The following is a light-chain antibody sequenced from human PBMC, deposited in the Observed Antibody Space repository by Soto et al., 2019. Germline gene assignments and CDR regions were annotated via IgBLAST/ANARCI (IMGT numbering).Light chain of an antibody. J-gene: IGLJ3*02. V-gene: IGLV2-14*01. CDR2: QVS. CDR1: SSDVGAYDF. CDR3: ASHTTSSTGV. Sequence: QSVLTQAASASGSPGQSITISCSGTSSDVGAYDFVSWYQQHPGKAPKLMIFQVSNRPSGVSSRFSGSKSGNTASLTISGLQAEDEADYYCASHTTSSTGVFGGGTKLTVL.